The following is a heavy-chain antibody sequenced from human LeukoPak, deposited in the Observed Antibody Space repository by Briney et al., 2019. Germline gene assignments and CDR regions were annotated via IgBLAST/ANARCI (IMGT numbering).Heavy chain of an antibody. Sequence: ASVKVSCKAFGYTFTSYGISWGRQAPGQGLEWMGWISAYNGHTNYAQKLQGRVTMTTDTSTSTAYMELSSLRSEDTAVYYCATLDDYVWGSYPPFGWGQGTLVTVSS. CDR3: ATLDDYVWGSYPPFG. V-gene: IGHV1-18*01. CDR1: GYTFTSYG. D-gene: IGHD3-16*02. CDR2: ISAYNGHT. J-gene: IGHJ4*02.